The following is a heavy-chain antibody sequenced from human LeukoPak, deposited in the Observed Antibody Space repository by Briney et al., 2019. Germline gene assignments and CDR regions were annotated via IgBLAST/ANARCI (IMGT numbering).Heavy chain of an antibody. CDR3: GKENIASNGYYFDY. V-gene: IGHV3-23*01. D-gene: IGHD2/OR15-2a*01. J-gene: IGHJ4*02. CDR2: ISDNGDST. Sequence: GGSLRLSCTAAGFTFNNYAMGWVRQAPGKGLEWVSSISDNGDSTYYADSMKGRFIISRANSNNTLYMQTNMLRADDTAIFYWGKENIASNGYYFDYWGQGTLVTVSS. CDR1: GFTFNNYA.